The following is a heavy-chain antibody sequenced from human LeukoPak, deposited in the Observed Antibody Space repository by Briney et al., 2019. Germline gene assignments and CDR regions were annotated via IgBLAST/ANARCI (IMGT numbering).Heavy chain of an antibody. CDR1: GFTFSSYW. Sequence: SGGSLRLSCAASGFTFSSYWMSWVRQAPGKGLEWVANIKQDGSEKYYVDSVKGRFTISRDNAKNSLYLQMNSLRAEDTAVYYCATPLDYFDTSGYRQGGDWGQGTLVTVSS. D-gene: IGHD3-22*01. J-gene: IGHJ4*02. CDR3: ATPLDYFDTSGYRQGGD. CDR2: IKQDGSEK. V-gene: IGHV3-7*03.